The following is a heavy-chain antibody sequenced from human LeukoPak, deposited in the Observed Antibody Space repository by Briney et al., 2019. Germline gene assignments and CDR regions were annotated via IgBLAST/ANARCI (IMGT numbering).Heavy chain of an antibody. CDR3: ARGTNIVFFDY. V-gene: IGHV1-2*02. D-gene: IGHD2-8*01. CDR1: GYTFNGYY. Sequence: ASVKLSCKASGYTFNGYYMHWVRQAHGQGLEWMAWIHPNSGATNYAQQFQGRVTLTRDTSISTAYMELSSLRSDDTAVYYCARGTNIVFFDYWGQGTLVTVSS. J-gene: IGHJ4*02. CDR2: IHPNSGAT.